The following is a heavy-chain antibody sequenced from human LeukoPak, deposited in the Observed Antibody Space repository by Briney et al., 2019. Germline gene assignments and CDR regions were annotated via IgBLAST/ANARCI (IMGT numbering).Heavy chain of an antibody. D-gene: IGHD1-7*01. J-gene: IGHJ6*02. CDR3: AKGERTTYFYYGLDV. Sequence: GGSLRLSCAASGFTFSSYGMHWVRQAPGKGLEWVAVTSYDGNYKYYADSVKGRFTISRDNSKNTLYLQMNSLRAEDTAVYYCAKGERTTYFYYGLDVWGQGTTVTVSS. CDR2: TSYDGNYK. V-gene: IGHV3-30*18. CDR1: GFTFSSYG.